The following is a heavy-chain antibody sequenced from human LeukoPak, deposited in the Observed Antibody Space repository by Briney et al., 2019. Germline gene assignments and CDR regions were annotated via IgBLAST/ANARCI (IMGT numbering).Heavy chain of an antibody. CDR2: IKQDGSEK. J-gene: IGHJ6*02. V-gene: IGHV3-7*01. Sequence: GGSLRLSCAASGFTFSSYWVSWVRQAPGKGLEWVANIKQDGSEKYYVDSVKGRVTISRDNAKNSLYLQMNSLRAEDTAVYYCARGSHDILTGYSYYYYYGMDVWGQGTTVTVSS. CDR3: ARGSHDILTGYSYYYYYGMDV. D-gene: IGHD3-9*01. CDR1: GFTFSSYW.